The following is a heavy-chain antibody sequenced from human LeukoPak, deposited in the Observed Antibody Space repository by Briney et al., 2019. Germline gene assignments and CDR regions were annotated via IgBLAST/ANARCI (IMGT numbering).Heavy chain of an antibody. V-gene: IGHV1-8*01. CDR3: ARGRRWLQFALY. Sequence: ASLKVSCKASGYTFTSYDINWVRQATGQGLEWMGWMNPNSGNTGYAQKFQGRVTMTRNTSISTAYMELSSLRSEDTAVYYCARGRRWLQFALYWGQGTLVTVSS. CDR2: MNPNSGNT. J-gene: IGHJ4*02. CDR1: GYTFTSYD. D-gene: IGHD5-24*01.